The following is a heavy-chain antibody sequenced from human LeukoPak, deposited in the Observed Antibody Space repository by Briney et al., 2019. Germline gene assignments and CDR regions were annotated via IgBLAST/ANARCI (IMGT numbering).Heavy chain of an antibody. D-gene: IGHD3-16*02. Sequence: PSETLSLTCTVSGYSISSNYYWGWIRQPPGKGLEWIGSISHSGSAYYNPSLKSRVTISLDTSKNQFSLKLSSVTAADTAVYYCARNDPPFGGVIAMFDYWGQGTLVTVSS. CDR2: ISHSGSA. J-gene: IGHJ4*02. CDR3: ARNDPPFGGVIAMFDY. V-gene: IGHV4-38-2*02. CDR1: GYSISSNYY.